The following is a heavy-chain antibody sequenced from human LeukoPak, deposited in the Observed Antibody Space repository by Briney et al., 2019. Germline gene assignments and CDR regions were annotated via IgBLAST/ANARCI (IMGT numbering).Heavy chain of an antibody. CDR3: AKGVIRYSGYDLFDY. Sequence: GRSLRLSCAASGFTVDDYAMHWVRQAPGKGLEWVSGISWNSGSIGYADSVKGRFTISRDNAKNSLYLQMNSLRAEDTALYYCAKGVIRYSGYDLFDYWGQGTLVTVSS. V-gene: IGHV3-9*01. J-gene: IGHJ4*02. CDR1: GFTVDDYA. D-gene: IGHD5-12*01. CDR2: ISWNSGSI.